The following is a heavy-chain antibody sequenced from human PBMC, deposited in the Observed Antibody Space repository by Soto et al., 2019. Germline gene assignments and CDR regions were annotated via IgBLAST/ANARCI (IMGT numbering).Heavy chain of an antibody. J-gene: IGHJ1*01. V-gene: IGHV1-69*08. CDR3: ARDHNCSGGSCYSLYFQH. D-gene: IGHD2-15*01. CDR2: IIPILGIA. Sequence: QVQLVQSGAEVKKPGSSVKVSCKASGGTFSSYTISWVRQAPGQGLEWMGRIIPILGIANYAQKFQGRVTITADKSTSTAYMELSSLRSEDTAVYYCARDHNCSGGSCYSLYFQHWGQGTLVTVSS. CDR1: GGTFSSYT.